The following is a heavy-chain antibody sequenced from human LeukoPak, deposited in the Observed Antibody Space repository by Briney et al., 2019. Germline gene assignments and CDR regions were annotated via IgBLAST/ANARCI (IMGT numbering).Heavy chain of an antibody. J-gene: IGHJ3*02. Sequence: GTLRLSCAASGFTFSSYGMSWVRQAPGKGLEWVSAISGSGGSTYYADSVKGRFTISRDNSKNTLYLQMNSLRAEDTAVYYCAKDEAYCGGDCYSDIWGQGTMVTVSS. CDR1: GFTFSSYG. CDR3: AKDEAYCGGDCYSDI. D-gene: IGHD2-21*02. V-gene: IGHV3-23*01. CDR2: ISGSGGST.